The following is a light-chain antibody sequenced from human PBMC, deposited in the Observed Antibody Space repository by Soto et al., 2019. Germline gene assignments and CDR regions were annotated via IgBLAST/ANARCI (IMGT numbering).Light chain of an antibody. Sequence: EIVMTQSPVTLSVSPGQRATLSCRASQSVSNNYLAWYQQKPGQAPRLLIYGASSRATGIPDRFSGSGSGTDFTLTISRLEPEDFAVYYCQQYGSSPITFGQGTRLEIK. J-gene: IGKJ5*01. CDR3: QQYGSSPIT. CDR2: GAS. CDR1: QSVSNNY. V-gene: IGKV3-20*01.